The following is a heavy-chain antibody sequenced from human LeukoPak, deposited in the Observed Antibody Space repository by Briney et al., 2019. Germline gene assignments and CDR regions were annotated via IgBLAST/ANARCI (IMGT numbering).Heavy chain of an antibody. V-gene: IGHV3-33*06. Sequence: GGSLRLSCGASGFTFSSYGMHWVRQAPGKGLEWVAVIWYDGSNKYYADSVKGRFTISRDNSKNTLYLQMNSLRAEDTAVYYCAKGSTYFYGSGTSDDAFDIWGQGTMVTVSS. CDR3: AKGSTYFYGSGTSDDAFDI. J-gene: IGHJ3*02. CDR1: GFTFSSYG. CDR2: IWYDGSNK. D-gene: IGHD3-10*01.